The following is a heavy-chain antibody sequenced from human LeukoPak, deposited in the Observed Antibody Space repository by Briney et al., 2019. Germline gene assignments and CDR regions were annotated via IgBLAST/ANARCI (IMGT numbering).Heavy chain of an antibody. V-gene: IGHV4-34*01. Sequence: SETLSLTCAVYGGSFSRYYWSWIRQSPGKGLEWIAEINHRGDTNYNPSVKSRVTISVDTSKNQFSLKVTSLTAADTAVYFCARGPTISEAGYFDYWGQGTLVTVSS. CDR1: GGSFSRYY. CDR2: INHRGDT. CDR3: ARGPTISEAGYFDY. J-gene: IGHJ4*03. D-gene: IGHD2-15*01.